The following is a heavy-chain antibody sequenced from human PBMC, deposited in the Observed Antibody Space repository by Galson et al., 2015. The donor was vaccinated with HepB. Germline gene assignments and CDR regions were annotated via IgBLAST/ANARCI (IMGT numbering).Heavy chain of an antibody. J-gene: IGHJ4*02. CDR2: IYWNDDK. D-gene: IGHD7-27*01. Sequence: PALVKPTQTLTLTCTFSGFSLSTSGVGVGWIRQPPGKALEWLALIYWNDDKRYSPSLKTRLTITKDTSKNQVVLTMTNMDPVDTGTYYCAHSRKLGMNFDYWGQGTLVT. CDR3: AHSRKLGMNFDY. V-gene: IGHV2-5*01. CDR1: GFSLSTSGVG.